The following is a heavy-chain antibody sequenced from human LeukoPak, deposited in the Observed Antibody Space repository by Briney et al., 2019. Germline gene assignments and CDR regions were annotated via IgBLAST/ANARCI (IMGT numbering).Heavy chain of an antibody. CDR3: ARGDY. V-gene: IGHV4-31*03. Sequence: SETLSLTCTVSGASICSVGYYWSWIRQHPGKGLEWIGFISYTGSSYYNSSLQSRVLISRDTFKNQFSLKMNSVIVADTAMYYCARGDYWGRGTLVTVSS. CDR2: ISYTGSS. J-gene: IGHJ4*02. CDR1: GASICSVGYY.